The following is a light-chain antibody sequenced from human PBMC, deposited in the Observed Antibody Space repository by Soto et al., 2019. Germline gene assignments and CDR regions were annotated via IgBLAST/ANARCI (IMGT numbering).Light chain of an antibody. CDR1: QSVDSY. CDR3: QQHFIWPS. Sequence: NVFTHSPATLSLPTGERATLSCRASQSVDSYLVWYQQKPGQAPRLLIYGASKRATGIPARFSGSGSGTDFTLTISCLEPEDFAVYFCQQHFIWPSFGQGTRLEI. CDR2: GAS. V-gene: IGKV3-11*01. J-gene: IGKJ5*01.